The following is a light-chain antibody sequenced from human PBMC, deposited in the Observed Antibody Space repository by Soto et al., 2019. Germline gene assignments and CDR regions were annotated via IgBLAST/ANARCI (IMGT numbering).Light chain of an antibody. Sequence: DIQMTQSPSSLSASVGDRVTITCRASQSISNYLNWYQQKPGKAPNLLIYAASSLQSGVPSRFSGSGSGTDFTLTISSLQPEDFVTYYCQETYSTLQTFGGGTKVDIK. V-gene: IGKV1-39*01. CDR1: QSISNY. CDR2: AAS. CDR3: QETYSTLQT. J-gene: IGKJ4*01.